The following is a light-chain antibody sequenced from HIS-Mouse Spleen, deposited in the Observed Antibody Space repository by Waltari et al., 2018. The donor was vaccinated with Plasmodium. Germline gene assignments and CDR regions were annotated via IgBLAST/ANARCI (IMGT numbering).Light chain of an antibody. V-gene: IGLV3-10*01. J-gene: IGLJ3*02. CDR2: EDS. Sequence: SYELTQPPSVSVSPGQTARLTCPGDALPKKYAYWYQQKSGQAPVLVIYEDSKRPSGIPERFSGSSSGTMATLTISGAQVEDEAGYYCYSTDSSGNHRVFGGGTKLTVL. CDR3: YSTDSSGNHRV. CDR1: ALPKKY.